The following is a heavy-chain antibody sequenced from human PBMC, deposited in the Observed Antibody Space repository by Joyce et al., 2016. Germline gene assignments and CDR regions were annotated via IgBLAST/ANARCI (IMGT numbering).Heavy chain of an antibody. J-gene: IGHJ4*02. CDR2: ITSSSATM. CDR1: GFSFSSYS. Sequence: EVELVESGGGLVQPGGSLTLSCAASGFSFSSYSMNWVRQDPGKGLEWVSYITSSSATMSYADSVKGRFTTSRDNAKNSVYLQMNSLRDEDTAVYYCARVRAIFGVGTVFDYWGQGTLVTVSS. CDR3: ARVRAIFGVGTVFDY. V-gene: IGHV3-48*02. D-gene: IGHD3-3*01.